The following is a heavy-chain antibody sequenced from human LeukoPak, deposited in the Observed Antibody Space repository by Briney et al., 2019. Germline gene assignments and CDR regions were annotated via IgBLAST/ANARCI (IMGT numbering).Heavy chain of an antibody. CDR2: INHSGST. Sequence: SGTLSLTCAVYGGSFSGYYWSWIRQPPGKGREGVGEINHSGSTNYNPPRKSRVTISLDTCKNQFSMKLSSVTAADTAVYYCARDLITFGGVIATFDYWGQGTLVTVSS. V-gene: IGHV4-34*01. CDR1: GGSFSGYY. D-gene: IGHD3-16*02. J-gene: IGHJ4*02. CDR3: ARDLITFGGVIATFDY.